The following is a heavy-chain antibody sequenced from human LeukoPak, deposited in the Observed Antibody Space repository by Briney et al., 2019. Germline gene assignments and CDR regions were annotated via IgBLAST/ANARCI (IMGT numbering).Heavy chain of an antibody. CDR3: ARGRDVDS. CDR1: GFFFSSYW. V-gene: IGHV3-7*03. Sequence: GSLRLSCAASGFFFSSYWLSWVRQAPGMGLEWVANIKQDGSEIYYVDSVKGRFIISRDNAKNSLYLEMNSLRVEDTAVYYCARGRDVDSWGQGTLVTVSS. CDR2: IKQDGSEI. J-gene: IGHJ4*02.